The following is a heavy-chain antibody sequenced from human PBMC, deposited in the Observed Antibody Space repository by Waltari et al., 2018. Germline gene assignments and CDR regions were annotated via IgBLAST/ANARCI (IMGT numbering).Heavy chain of an antibody. CDR3: ASAAADSYYFDY. CDR2: IYSGGST. Sequence: EVQLVESGGGLVQPGGSLSLSCAASGFPVSSNYLRGVRQAPGKGLELVSVIYSGGSTYYADSVKGRFTISRDNSKNTLYLQMNSLRAEDTAVYYCASAAADSYYFDYWGQGTLVTVSS. J-gene: IGHJ4*02. V-gene: IGHV3-66*02. CDR1: GFPVSSNY. D-gene: IGHD6-13*01.